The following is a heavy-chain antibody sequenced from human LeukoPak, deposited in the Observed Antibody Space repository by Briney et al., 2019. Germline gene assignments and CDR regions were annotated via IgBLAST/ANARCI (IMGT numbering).Heavy chain of an antibody. D-gene: IGHD3-9*01. J-gene: IGHJ4*02. Sequence: ASVKVSCKASGYTFTSYGSSWVRQAPGQGLEWMGWISAYNGNTNYAQKLQGRVTMTTDTSTSTAYMELRSLRSDDTAVYYCAREPSYYDILTGLSDYWGQGTLVTVSS. CDR3: AREPSYYDILTGLSDY. CDR2: ISAYNGNT. V-gene: IGHV1-18*01. CDR1: GYTFTSYG.